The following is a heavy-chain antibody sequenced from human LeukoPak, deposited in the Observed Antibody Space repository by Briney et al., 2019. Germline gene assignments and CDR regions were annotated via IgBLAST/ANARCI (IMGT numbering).Heavy chain of an antibody. CDR2: MSYDGSNK. CDR1: GFTFSSYG. CDR3: AKDLRKYCSSTSCLMDV. Sequence: GRSLRLSCAASGFTFSSYGMHWVRQAPGKGLEWVAVMSYDGSNKYYADSVKGRFTISRDNSKNTLYLQMNSLRAEDTAVYYCAKDLRKYCSSTSCLMDVWGQGTTVTVSS. J-gene: IGHJ6*02. D-gene: IGHD2-2*01. V-gene: IGHV3-30*18.